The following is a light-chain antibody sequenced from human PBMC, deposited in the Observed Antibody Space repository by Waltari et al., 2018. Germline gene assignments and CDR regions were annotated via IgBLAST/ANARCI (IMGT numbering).Light chain of an antibody. CDR2: AAA. V-gene: IGKV1-27*01. CDR3: QNYNSALRT. J-gene: IGKJ1*01. CDR1: QGISKY. Sequence: DIQMTQSPSSLSASVGDRVTLTCRASQGISKYLGWYQQKPGKVPKFLIYAAAALESGVPSRFSGSGSGTHVTLTISSLQPEDAATYYCQNYNSALRTFGQGTKVEIK.